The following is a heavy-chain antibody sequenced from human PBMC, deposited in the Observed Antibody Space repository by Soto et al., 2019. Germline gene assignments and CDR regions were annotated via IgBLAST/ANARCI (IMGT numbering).Heavy chain of an antibody. Sequence: QVQLQQWGAGLLKPSETLSLTCAVYGGSFSGYYWSWIRQPPGKGLEWIGEINHSGSTNSNPSLKGRATLPVDTSKIEFSLKLSSVTAADAAVYYFARSVYFWSGYYQVRARAPRWFDPRVQGPLLTASS. J-gene: IGHJ5*02. CDR2: INHSGST. CDR1: GGSFSGYY. CDR3: ARSVYFWSGYYQVRARAPRWFDP. D-gene: IGHD3-3*01. V-gene: IGHV4-34*01.